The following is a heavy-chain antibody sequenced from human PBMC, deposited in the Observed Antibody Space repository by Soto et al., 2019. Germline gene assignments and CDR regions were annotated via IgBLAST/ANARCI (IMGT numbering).Heavy chain of an antibody. V-gene: IGHV1-46*01. CDR3: ARDLAAGDH. J-gene: IGHJ4*02. Sequence: QVQLVQSGAEVKKPGASVKLSCRTSGYTFTHDYIHWVRQAPGQGLEWLGIINPASGSTNYAQDFPGRVTLTMDTSTTTVYMDLSGLKAEDTAIFYCARDLAAGDHWGQGTLVTVSS. CDR2: INPASGST. CDR1: GYTFTHDY. D-gene: IGHD6-13*01.